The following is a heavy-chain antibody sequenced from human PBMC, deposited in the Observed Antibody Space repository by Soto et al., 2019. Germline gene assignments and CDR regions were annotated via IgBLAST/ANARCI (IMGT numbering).Heavy chain of an antibody. D-gene: IGHD3-16*02. CDR3: ARGSIMITFGGVIVYCFDY. CDR2: IYTSGST. V-gene: IGHV4-4*07. Sequence: LTCTVSGGSISSYYWSWIRQPAGKGLEWIGRIYTSGSTNYNPSLKCRVTMSVDTSKNQFSLTLSSVTAADTAVYYCARGSIMITFGGVIVYCFDYWGQGTLVPVSS. CDR1: GGSISSYY. J-gene: IGHJ4*02.